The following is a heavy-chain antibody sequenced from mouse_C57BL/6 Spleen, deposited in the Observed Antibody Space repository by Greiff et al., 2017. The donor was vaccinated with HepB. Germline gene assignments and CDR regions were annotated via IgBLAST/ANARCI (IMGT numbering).Heavy chain of an antibody. D-gene: IGHD1-1*01. V-gene: IGHV5-9-1*02. CDR1: GFTFSSYA. Sequence: EVHLVESGEGLVKPGGSLKLSCAASGFTFSSYAMSWVRQTPEKRLEWVAYISSGGDYIYYADTVKGRFTISRDNARNTLYLQMSSLKSEDTAMYYCTSLYYGSSYFDYWGQGTTLTVSS. CDR3: TSLYYGSSYFDY. J-gene: IGHJ2*01. CDR2: ISSGGDYI.